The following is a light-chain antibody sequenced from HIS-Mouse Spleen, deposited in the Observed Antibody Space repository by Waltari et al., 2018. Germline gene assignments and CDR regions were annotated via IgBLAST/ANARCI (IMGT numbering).Light chain of an antibody. V-gene: IGKV3-15*01. J-gene: IGKJ4*01. CDR2: GAS. CDR1: QSVSSN. Sequence: EIVMTQSPATLSVSPGERATLACRASQSVSSNLAWYQQKPGQAPRLRIYGASTRANGMPARFSGSGSGTEFTLTISSMQSEDFAVYYCQQYNNWPQTFGGGTKVEIK. CDR3: QQYNNWPQT.